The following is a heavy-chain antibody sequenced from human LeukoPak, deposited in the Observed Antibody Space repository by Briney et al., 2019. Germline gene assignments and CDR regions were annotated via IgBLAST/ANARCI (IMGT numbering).Heavy chain of an antibody. Sequence: GGSLRFSCAAYGFTFSSYGMDWVGQAPGKGLEWVAYIWYDGSNKYYAHSLKGRFTISTDNSKNTLYLQMNSLRSEDTAVYYCAKDFLGYCSGGSCYQMIYCWGQVTLVTVSS. CDR1: GFTFSSYG. CDR2: IWYDGSNK. V-gene: IGHV3-30*02. D-gene: IGHD2-15*01. J-gene: IGHJ4*02. CDR3: AKDFLGYCSGGSCYQMIYC.